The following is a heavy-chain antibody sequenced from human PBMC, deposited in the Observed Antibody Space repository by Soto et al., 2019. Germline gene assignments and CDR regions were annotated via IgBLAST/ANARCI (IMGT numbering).Heavy chain of an antibody. CDR3: AKRLYDFWSGYYTRWFDP. D-gene: IGHD3-3*01. J-gene: IGHJ5*02. CDR1: GFTFSSYG. V-gene: IGHV3-30*18. CDR2: ISYDGSNK. Sequence: QVQLVESGGGVVQPGRSLRLSCAASGFTFSSYGMHWVRQAPGKGLEWVAVISYDGSNKYYADSVKGRFTISRDNSKNTLYLQMNSLRAEDTAVYYCAKRLYDFWSGYYTRWFDPWGQGTLVTVSS.